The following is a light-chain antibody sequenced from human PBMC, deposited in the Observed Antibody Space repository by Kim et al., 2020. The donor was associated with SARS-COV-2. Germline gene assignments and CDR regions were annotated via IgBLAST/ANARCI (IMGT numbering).Light chain of an antibody. CDR3: QQYSNYSPWT. J-gene: IGKJ1*01. Sequence: SGGDRVTITCRASHSISNLLAWYQQKPGKAPTLLLYDASSLQGGVPSRFSGSGSGTEFTLTISSLQPDDFATYYCQQYSNYSPWTFGQGTKVDIK. CDR2: DAS. CDR1: HSISNL. V-gene: IGKV1-5*01.